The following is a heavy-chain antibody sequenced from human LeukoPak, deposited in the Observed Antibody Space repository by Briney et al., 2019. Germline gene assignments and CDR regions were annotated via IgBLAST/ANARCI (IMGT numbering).Heavy chain of an antibody. CDR2: IKQDASEE. CDR1: GFTFSYYW. V-gene: IGHV3-7*04. CDR3: ARDEHQFYHSSTGRFDY. Sequence: GGSLRLSCAAFGFTFSYYWMGWVRQAPGKGLEWVANIKQDASEEYYVDSVKGRFTISRDNAKNSLYLQMDSLRAEDTAVYYCARDEHQFYHSSTGRFDYWGQGTLVTVSS. D-gene: IGHD2-8*02. J-gene: IGHJ4*02.